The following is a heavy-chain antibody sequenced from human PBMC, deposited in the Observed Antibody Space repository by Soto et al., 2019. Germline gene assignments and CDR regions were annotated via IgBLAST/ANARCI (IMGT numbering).Heavy chain of an antibody. Sequence: SETLSLTCTVSGGSISSYYWSWIRQPPGKGLEWIGYIYYSGSTNYNPSLKSRVTMSVDRSKNQFSLKLSSVTAADTAVYYCAKGRLAAGLADPHFDNCGLGTLV. CDR1: GGSISSYY. V-gene: IGHV4-59*12. D-gene: IGHD2-15*01. CDR2: IYYSGST. J-gene: IGHJ4*02. CDR3: AKGRLAAGLADPHFDN.